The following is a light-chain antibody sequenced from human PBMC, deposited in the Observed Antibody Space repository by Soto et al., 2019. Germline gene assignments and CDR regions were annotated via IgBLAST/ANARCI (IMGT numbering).Light chain of an antibody. CDR2: YDD. CDR3: AAWDDSRSAVV. CDR1: SSNIGDNA. J-gene: IGLJ2*01. Sequence: QSVLTQPPSVSEAPRQRVTISCSGSSSNIGDNAVNAYKQLPGKAPKVIIYYDDLRPAGVSDRFSGSKSGTSASLAISGLESEDEAYYYGAAWDDSRSAVVFGGGTKLTVL. V-gene: IGLV1-36*01.